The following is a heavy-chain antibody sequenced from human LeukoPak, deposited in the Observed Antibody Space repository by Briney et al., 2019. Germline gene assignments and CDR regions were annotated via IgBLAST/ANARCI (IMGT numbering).Heavy chain of an antibody. CDR2: IGSSSSYI. J-gene: IGHJ6*02. Sequence: GGSLRLSCAASGFTFSSYSMNWVRQAPGKGLEWVSYIGSSSSYIYYADSVKGRFTISRDNAKNSLYLQVNSLRAEDTAVYYCARDGRGVPAASGMDVWGQGTTVTVSS. CDR1: GFTFSSYS. V-gene: IGHV3-21*01. D-gene: IGHD2-2*01. CDR3: ARDGRGVPAASGMDV.